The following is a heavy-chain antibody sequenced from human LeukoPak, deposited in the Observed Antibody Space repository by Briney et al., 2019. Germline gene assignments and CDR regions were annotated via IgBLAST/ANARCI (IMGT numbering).Heavy chain of an antibody. CDR3: ARDRDGSGTAFDS. V-gene: IGHV4-4*02. D-gene: IGHD3-10*01. CDR2: IYHSGST. J-gene: IGHJ4*02. CDR1: GGSISSSNW. Sequence: PSGTLSLTCAVSGGSISSSNWWSWVRQPPGKGLEWIGEIYHSGSTNYKPSLKSRVTISVDKSKNQFSLKLSSVTAADTAVYFCARDRDGSGTAFDSWGQGTLVTVSS.